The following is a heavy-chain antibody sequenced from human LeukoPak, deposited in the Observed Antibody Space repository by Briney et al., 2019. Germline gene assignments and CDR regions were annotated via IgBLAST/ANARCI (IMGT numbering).Heavy chain of an antibody. CDR1: GGSISSGGYS. D-gene: IGHD3-16*02. J-gene: IGHJ5*02. CDR2: IYHSGST. Sequence: PSETLSLTCAVSGGSISSGGYSWSWIRQPPGKGLEWIGYIYHSGSTYYNPSLKSRVTISVDRSKNQFSLKLSSVTAADTAVYYCARAFDYVWGSYRLSGFDPWGQGTLVTVSS. CDR3: ARAFDYVWGSYRLSGFDP. V-gene: IGHV4-30-2*01.